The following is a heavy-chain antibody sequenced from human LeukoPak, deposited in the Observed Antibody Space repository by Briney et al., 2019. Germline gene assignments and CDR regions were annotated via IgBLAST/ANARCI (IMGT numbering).Heavy chain of an antibody. D-gene: IGHD3-3*01. Sequence: SETLSLTCAVYGGSFSGYYWSWIRQPPGKGLERIGEINHSGSTNYNPSLKSRVTISVDTSKNQFSLKLSSVTAADTAVYYCARTYYDFWSGTYWFDPWGQGTLVTVSS. CDR2: INHSGST. J-gene: IGHJ5*02. CDR3: ARTYYDFWSGTYWFDP. V-gene: IGHV4-34*01. CDR1: GGSFSGYY.